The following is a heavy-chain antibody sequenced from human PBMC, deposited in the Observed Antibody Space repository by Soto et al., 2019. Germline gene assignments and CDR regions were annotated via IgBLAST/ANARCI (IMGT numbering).Heavy chain of an antibody. J-gene: IGHJ4*02. CDR3: ARDSSSASDFDY. Sequence: ASVKVSCKASGYTFTGYYMHWVRQAPGQGLEWMGWINPNSGGKNYAQKFQGRVTMTRDTSISTAYMELSRLRSDDTAVYYCARDSSSASDFDYWGQGTLVTVSS. CDR1: GYTFTGYY. CDR2: INPNSGGK. D-gene: IGHD6-6*01. V-gene: IGHV1-2*02.